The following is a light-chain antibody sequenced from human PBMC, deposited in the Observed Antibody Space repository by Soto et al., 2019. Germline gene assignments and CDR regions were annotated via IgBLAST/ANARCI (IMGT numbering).Light chain of an antibody. CDR3: QQHNPYSPYT. J-gene: IGKJ2*01. CDR1: QSITNC. V-gene: IGKV1-5*03. CDR2: DAS. Sequence: DIQMTQSPSTLSASVGDRVTITCRASQSITNCLAWYQQKPGKAPKLLIFDASSLRSGVPSRFSRSGSGTEFTLTISSLQPEDFATYYCQQHNPYSPYTFGQGTKLEIK.